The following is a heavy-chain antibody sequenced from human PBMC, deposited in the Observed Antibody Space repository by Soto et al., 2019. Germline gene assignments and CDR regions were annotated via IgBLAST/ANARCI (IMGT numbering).Heavy chain of an antibody. CDR2: INPSGGST. J-gene: IGHJ5*02. CDR3: ATVVWFGEFGGWFDH. D-gene: IGHD3-10*01. CDR1: GYTFTSYY. V-gene: IGHV1-46*01. Sequence: GASVKVSCKASGYTFTSYYMHWVRQAPGQGLEWMGIINPSGGSTSYAQKFKGRVTMTRDTSTSTVYMELSSLRSEDTAVYYCATVVWFGEFGGWFDHWGQGTLVTVSS.